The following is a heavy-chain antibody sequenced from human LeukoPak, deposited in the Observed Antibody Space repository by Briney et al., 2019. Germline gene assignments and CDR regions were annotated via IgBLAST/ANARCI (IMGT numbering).Heavy chain of an antibody. CDR1: GGSISSGDYY. J-gene: IGHJ6*02. CDR2: IYYSGST. CDR3: ARDFTDYYAMDV. V-gene: IGHV4-30-4*01. Sequence: SQTLSLTCTVSGGSISSGDYYWSWIRQPPGKGLEWIWYIYYSGSTYYNPSLKSRDTISVDTSKNQFSLKLSSVTAADTAVYYCARDFTDYYAMDVWGQGTTVTVSS.